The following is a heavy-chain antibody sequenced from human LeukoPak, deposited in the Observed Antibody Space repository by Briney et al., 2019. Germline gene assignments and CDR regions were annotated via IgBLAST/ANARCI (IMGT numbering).Heavy chain of an antibody. CDR1: GFTFSSYA. J-gene: IGHJ4*02. Sequence: PGGSLRLSCAASGFTFSSYAMHWVRQAPGRGLEWVAAISYHGSNTYYADSVKGRFTISRDNSKNTLYLQMNSLRAEDTAVYYCARETGDYDSNGYYSYWGQGTLVTVSS. V-gene: IGHV3-30*04. D-gene: IGHD3-22*01. CDR3: ARETGDYDSNGYYSY. CDR2: ISYHGSNT.